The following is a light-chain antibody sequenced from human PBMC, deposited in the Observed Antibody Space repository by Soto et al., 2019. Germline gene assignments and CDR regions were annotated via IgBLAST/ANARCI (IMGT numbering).Light chain of an antibody. CDR3: QSYDSSLSGYG. Sequence: QSVLTQPPSVSGAPGQRVTISCTGSSSNIGAGYDVHWYQQLPGTAPKLLIYGNSNRPSGVPDRFAGSKSGTSASLAITGLQAEDEADYYCQSYDSSLSGYGFGTGTKGTVL. J-gene: IGLJ1*01. V-gene: IGLV1-40*01. CDR2: GNS. CDR1: SSNIGAGYD.